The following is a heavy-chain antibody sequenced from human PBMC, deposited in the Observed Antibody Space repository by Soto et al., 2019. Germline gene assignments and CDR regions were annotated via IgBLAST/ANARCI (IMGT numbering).Heavy chain of an antibody. D-gene: IGHD6-19*01. J-gene: IGHJ4*02. V-gene: IGHV1-24*01. CDR3: TVGRELSSGWHRYFDY. CDR2: FDPADGET. CDR1: GCTLTELS. Sequence: ASVKVSCKVSGCTLTELSMHWVRQTPGRGLEWMGGFDPADGETIYAQKFQGRVTMTEDTSTDTAYMDLTSLRSEDTAVYYCTVGRELSSGWHRYFDYWGQGTLVTVSS.